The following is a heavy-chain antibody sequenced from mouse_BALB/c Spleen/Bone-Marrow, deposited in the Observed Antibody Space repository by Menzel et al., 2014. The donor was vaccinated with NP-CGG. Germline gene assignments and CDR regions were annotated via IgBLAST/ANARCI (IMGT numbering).Heavy chain of an antibody. CDR1: GFNIKDTY. CDR3: ATLTGTFDY. V-gene: IGHV14-3*02. J-gene: IGHJ2*01. Sequence: EVQLQQSGADFVQPGASVKLSCTASGFNIKDTYMNWVKQRAEQGLEWIGRIDPANGYTEYDPKFQGQATIIADTSSNTADLQLGSLTSEDTAVHYCATLTGTFDYWDQGTTPTISS. CDR2: IDPANGYT. D-gene: IGHD4-1*01.